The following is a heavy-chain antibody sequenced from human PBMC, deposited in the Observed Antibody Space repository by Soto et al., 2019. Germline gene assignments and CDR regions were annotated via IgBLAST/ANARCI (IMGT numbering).Heavy chain of an antibody. CDR3: ARGGGFSPYYYNLDV. J-gene: IGHJ6*02. Sequence: QVQLVQYGAEVKKPGASVNVSCKASGYTLNTYYMHWVRQAPGQGPEWMGIINPRGGSTTYAQNFQDRVTMTRDTSSSTVYMELSSLRSEDTAVYYCARGGGFSPYYYNLDVWGQGTTVTVSS. CDR2: INPRGGST. V-gene: IGHV1-46*02. D-gene: IGHD2-15*01. CDR1: GYTLNTYY.